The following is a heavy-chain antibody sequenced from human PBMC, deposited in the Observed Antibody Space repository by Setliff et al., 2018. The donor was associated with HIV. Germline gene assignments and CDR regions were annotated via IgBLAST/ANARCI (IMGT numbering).Heavy chain of an antibody. CDR3: ARDPTGGAARFDY. CDR2: MSTYNGNT. V-gene: IGHV1-18*01. Sequence: VKVSCKASGYTFTSYDISWVRQAPGQGLEWMGWMSTYNGNTNYAQKVQGRVTMTTDTSTSTAYMELRSLRSDDTAVYYCARDPTGGAARFDYWGQGRQVTVSS. CDR1: GYTFTSYD. D-gene: IGHD6-6*01. J-gene: IGHJ4*02.